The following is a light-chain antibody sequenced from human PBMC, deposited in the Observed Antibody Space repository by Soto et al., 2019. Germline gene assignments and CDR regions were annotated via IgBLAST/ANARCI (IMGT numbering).Light chain of an antibody. Sequence: QSALTQPPSASGSPGQSVTISCTGTSSDVGGYNFVSWYQQHPGKAPKLMIYEVSKRPSGVPDRFSGSKSGNTASLTVSGLQADDEADYYCTSYAGSNIPVVFGGGTQPTVL. CDR3: TSYAGSNIPVV. V-gene: IGLV2-8*01. CDR1: SSDVGGYNF. CDR2: EVS. J-gene: IGLJ2*01.